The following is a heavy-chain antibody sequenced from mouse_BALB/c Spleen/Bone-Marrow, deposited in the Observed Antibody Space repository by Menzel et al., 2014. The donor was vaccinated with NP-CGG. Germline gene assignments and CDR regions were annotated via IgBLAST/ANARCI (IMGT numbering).Heavy chain of an antibody. CDR2: INPSNGAN. D-gene: IGHD1-3*01. CDR1: GYTFTSYY. V-gene: IGHV1S81*02. J-gene: IGHJ4*01. CDR3: PREGKVDVMED. Sequence: QVQLKQSGAELVKPGASVKLSCKASGYTFTSYYMFWVKQRPGQGLEWIGGINPSNGANNFNEKFKSKATLTVDKSSSAAYMHHSGLTSEDSAGYFCPREGKVDVMEDWGQGTPGT.